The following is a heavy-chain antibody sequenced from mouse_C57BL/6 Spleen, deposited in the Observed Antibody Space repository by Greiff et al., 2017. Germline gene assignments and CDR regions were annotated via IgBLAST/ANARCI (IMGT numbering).Heavy chain of an antibody. CDR3: ARTRDYDVYYFDY. CDR2: ILPGSGST. J-gene: IGHJ2*01. D-gene: IGHD2-4*01. CDR1: GYTFTGYW. Sequence: QVQLQQPGAELVRPGSSVKLSCKATGYTFTGYWIEWVKQRPGHGLEWIGEILPGSGSTNYNEKFKGKATFTADTSSNTAYMQLSSLTTEDSAIYYCARTRDYDVYYFDYWGQGTTLTVSS. V-gene: IGHV1-9*01.